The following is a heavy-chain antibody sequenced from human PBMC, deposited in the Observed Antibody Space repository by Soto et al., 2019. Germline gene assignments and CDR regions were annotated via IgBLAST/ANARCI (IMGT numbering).Heavy chain of an antibody. Sequence: PSETLSLTCVVSGGSLSSYYWSWIRQPPGKGLEWIGYIYYSGSTNYNPSLKSRVTISVDTSKNQFSLKLSSVTAADTAVYYCARLIAALSASYYYYGMDVWGQGTTVTVSS. D-gene: IGHD6-6*01. CDR2: IYYSGST. CDR1: GGSLSSYY. CDR3: ARLIAALSASYYYYGMDV. J-gene: IGHJ6*02. V-gene: IGHV4-59*08.